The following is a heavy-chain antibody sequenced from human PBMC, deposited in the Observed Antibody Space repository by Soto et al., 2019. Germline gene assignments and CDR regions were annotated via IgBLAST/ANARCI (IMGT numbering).Heavy chain of an antibody. CDR3: VPLCRYCSTTTPS. V-gene: IGHV3-53*01. CDR1: GFTVSSNY. Sequence: GGSLRLSCAASGFTVSSNYMSWVRQAPGKGLEWVSVIYSGGSTYYADSVKGRFTISRDNSKNTLYLQMNSLRAEDTAVYYCVPLCRYCSTTTPSWGQGTLVTVSS. J-gene: IGHJ4*02. CDR2: IYSGGST. D-gene: IGHD2-2*01.